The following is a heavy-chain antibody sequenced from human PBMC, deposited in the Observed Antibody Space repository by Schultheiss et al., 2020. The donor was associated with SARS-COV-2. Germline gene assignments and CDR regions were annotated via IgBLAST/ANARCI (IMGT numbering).Heavy chain of an antibody. CDR3: ARGEVITMIVVAYFDY. V-gene: IGHV4-4*07. CDR1: GGSISSYY. J-gene: IGHJ4*02. CDR2: IYTSGST. D-gene: IGHD3-22*01. Sequence: SETLSLTCTVSGGSISSYYWSWIRQPAGKGLEWIGRIYTSGSTNYNPSLKSRVTMSVDTSKNQFSLKLSPVTAADTAVYYCARGEVITMIVVAYFDYWGQGTLVTVSS.